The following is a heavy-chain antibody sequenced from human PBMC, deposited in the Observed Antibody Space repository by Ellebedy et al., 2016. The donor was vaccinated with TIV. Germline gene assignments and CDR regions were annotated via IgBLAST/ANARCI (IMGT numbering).Heavy chain of an antibody. CDR3: ARDMRVVSGSSYSYGMDV. CDR1: GYTFTGYY. Sequence: ASVKVSCKASGYTFTGYYMNWVRQAPGQGLEWMGWINPNSGGTNYAQKFQGWVTMTRDTSISPAYMELSRLRSDDTAVYYCARDMRVVSGSSYSYGMDVWGQGTTVTVSS. J-gene: IGHJ6*02. D-gene: IGHD3-10*01. V-gene: IGHV1-2*04. CDR2: INPNSGGT.